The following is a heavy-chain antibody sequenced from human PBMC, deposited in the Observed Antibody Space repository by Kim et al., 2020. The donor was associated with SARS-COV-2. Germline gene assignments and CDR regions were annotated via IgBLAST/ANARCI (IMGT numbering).Heavy chain of an antibody. CDR1: GYIFTNYW. V-gene: IGHV5-51*01. Sequence: GESLKISCKGSGYIFTNYWIAWVRQMPGKGLEWVGIINPDDSDTIYSPSVQGQVTISADKSINTAYLQWSSLKASDTATFYCARRVGPGDFDSWGQGTLVSVSS. D-gene: IGHD1-26*01. CDR3: ARRVGPGDFDS. J-gene: IGHJ4*02. CDR2: INPDDSDT.